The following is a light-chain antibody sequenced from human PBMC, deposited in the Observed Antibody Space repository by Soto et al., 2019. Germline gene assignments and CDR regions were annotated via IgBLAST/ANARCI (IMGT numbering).Light chain of an antibody. Sequence: QSVLTQPASVSGSPGQSITISCTGTSSDVGSYNLVSWYQQHPGKAPKLMIYEGSKRPSGVSNRFSGSKSGNTASLTISGLQAEDEADYYCCSYAGSSTFLYVFGTGNKVTVL. CDR2: EGS. CDR3: CSYAGSSTFLYV. CDR1: SSDVGSYNL. J-gene: IGLJ1*01. V-gene: IGLV2-23*03.